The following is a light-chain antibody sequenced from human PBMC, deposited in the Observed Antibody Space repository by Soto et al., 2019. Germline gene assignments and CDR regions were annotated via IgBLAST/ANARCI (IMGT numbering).Light chain of an antibody. V-gene: IGKV3-11*01. CDR1: QSVSSY. Sequence: EIVLTQSPATLSLSPGERATLSCRASQSVSSYLAWYQQKPGQAPRLLIYDASDRATGIPARFSGSGSGTYFTLTISSLEPEHFAVYYCQQRSNWPPVTFGQGTRLEIK. CDR2: DAS. J-gene: IGKJ5*01. CDR3: QQRSNWPPVT.